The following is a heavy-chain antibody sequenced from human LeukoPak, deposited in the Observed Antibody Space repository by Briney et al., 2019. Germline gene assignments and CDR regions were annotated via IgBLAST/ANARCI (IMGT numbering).Heavy chain of an antibody. D-gene: IGHD2-8*02. J-gene: IGHJ4*02. CDR2: ISAYNGDT. Sequence: ASVTVSCKSSGYTLTNYGISWVRQAPGQGLEWMGWISAYNGDTKYAQKVQGRVTMTTDKATSTAYMELRSLRSDDTAVYYCARDFEHCTGRGCYALFDYWGQGTLVTVSS. CDR3: ARDFEHCTGRGCYALFDY. V-gene: IGHV1-18*01. CDR1: GYTLTNYG.